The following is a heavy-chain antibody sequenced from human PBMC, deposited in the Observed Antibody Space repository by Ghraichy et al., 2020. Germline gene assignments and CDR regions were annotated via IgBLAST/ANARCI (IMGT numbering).Heavy chain of an antibody. CDR3: AKEIDSSFDY. V-gene: IGHV3-23*01. J-gene: IGHJ4*02. D-gene: IGHD6-13*01. Sequence: GGSLRLSCAASGFTFSTYAMTWVRQAPGKGLEWVSSISDNSGSTYYADSVKGRFTISRDNSKNTLYLQMYSLRAEDTAVYYCAKEIDSSFDYWGQGTLVTVSS. CDR2: ISDNSGST. CDR1: GFTFSTYA.